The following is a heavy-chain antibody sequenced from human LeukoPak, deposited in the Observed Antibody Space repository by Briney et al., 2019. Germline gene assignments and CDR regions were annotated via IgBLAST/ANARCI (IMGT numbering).Heavy chain of an antibody. Sequence: SETLSLTCTVSGGSIRSYYWSWIRQPAGKGLEWIGRIYTSGSTNYNPSLKSRVTISVDTSKNQFSLKLSSVTAADTAVYYCARDHMTTHYYYYMDVWGKGTTVTVSS. CDR2: IYTSGST. V-gene: IGHV4-4*07. CDR1: GGSIRSYY. J-gene: IGHJ6*03. D-gene: IGHD4-11*01. CDR3: ARDHMTTHYYYYMDV.